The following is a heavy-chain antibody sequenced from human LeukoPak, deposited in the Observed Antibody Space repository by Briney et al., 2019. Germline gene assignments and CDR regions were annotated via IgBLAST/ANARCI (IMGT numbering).Heavy chain of an antibody. V-gene: IGHV6-1*01. CDR1: GDSVSSNSAA. D-gene: IGHD3-9*01. CDR2: TYYRSTRYN. Sequence: SQTLPLTCAISGDSVSSNSAAWNWIRQSPSRGLEWLGRTYYRSTRYNDNAVSVKSRITITPNTSKNQFSRQLNSVTPEDTAVYYRARDCGYYDMLTGYPYYFDYWGQGTLVTVSS. J-gene: IGHJ4*02. CDR3: ARDCGYYDMLTGYPYYFDY.